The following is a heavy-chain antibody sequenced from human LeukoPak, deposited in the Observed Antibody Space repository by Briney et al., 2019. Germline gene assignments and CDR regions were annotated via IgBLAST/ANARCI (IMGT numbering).Heavy chain of an antibody. J-gene: IGHJ4*02. CDR1: GGSFSGYY. Sequence: PSETLSLNCAVYGGSFSGYYWSWIRQPPGKGLEWIGEINHSGSTNYNPSLKSRVTISVDTSKNQFSLKLSSVTAADTAVYYCARDFYYDSSGYNWGQGTLVTVSS. CDR2: INHSGST. D-gene: IGHD3-22*01. CDR3: ARDFYYDSSGYN. V-gene: IGHV4-34*01.